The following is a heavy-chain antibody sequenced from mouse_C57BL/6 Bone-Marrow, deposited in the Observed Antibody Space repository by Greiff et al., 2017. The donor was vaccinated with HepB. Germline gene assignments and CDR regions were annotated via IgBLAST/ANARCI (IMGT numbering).Heavy chain of an antibody. CDR2: ISSGSSTI. Sequence: EVNVVESGGGLVKPGGSLKLSCAASGFTFSDYGMHWVRQAPEKGLEWVAYISSGSSTIYYADTVKGRFTISRDNAKNTLFLQMTSLRSEDTAMYYCARRLLREWHYFDYWGQGTTLTVSS. D-gene: IGHD1-1*01. V-gene: IGHV5-17*01. J-gene: IGHJ2*01. CDR3: ARRLLREWHYFDY. CDR1: GFTFSDYG.